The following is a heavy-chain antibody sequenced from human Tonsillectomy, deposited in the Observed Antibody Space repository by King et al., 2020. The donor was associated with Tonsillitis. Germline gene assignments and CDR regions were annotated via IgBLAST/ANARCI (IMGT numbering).Heavy chain of an antibody. J-gene: IGHJ4*02. CDR3: ARNPTEASGTFNL. CDR1: CASIIDANR. CDR2: ISHIGSP. Sequence: QLQESGPGLVKPSGTLSLTCAVSCASIIDANRWTWVRQSPGKGLEWIGEISHIGSPHYNPSLKSRVALLRDRSKNQFSLRLTSVTAADTAIYFCARNPTEASGTFNLWGQGTLVTVSS. V-gene: IGHV4-4*02. D-gene: IGHD6-13*01.